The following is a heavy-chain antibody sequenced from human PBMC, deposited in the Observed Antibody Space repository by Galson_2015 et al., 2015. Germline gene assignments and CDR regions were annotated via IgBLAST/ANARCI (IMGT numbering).Heavy chain of an antibody. CDR3: TNSWLGDSHS. Sequence: SLRLSCAASGFIFSDSPIHWFRQASGKGLEWVGRIRNKANSYTTVYAASVKGRFTISRDDPKNTAYLQMNSLKTEDTAVYYCTNSWLGDSHSWGQGTLVTVSS. V-gene: IGHV3-73*01. CDR2: IRNKANSYTT. D-gene: IGHD3-10*01. CDR1: GFIFSDSP. J-gene: IGHJ4*02.